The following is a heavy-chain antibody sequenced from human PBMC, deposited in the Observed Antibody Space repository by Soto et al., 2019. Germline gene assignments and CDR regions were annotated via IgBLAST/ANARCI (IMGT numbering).Heavy chain of an antibody. CDR1: GFTFSSYG. CDR2: ISYDGSNK. J-gene: IGHJ4*02. D-gene: IGHD3-3*01. CDR3: AKGGLRFLEWLLYNDY. V-gene: IGHV3-30*18. Sequence: GGSLRLSCAASGFTFSSYGMHWVRQAPGKGLEWVAVISYDGSNKYYADSVKGRFTISRDNSKNTLYLQMNSLRAEDTAVYYCAKGGLRFLEWLLYNDYWGQGTLVTVSS.